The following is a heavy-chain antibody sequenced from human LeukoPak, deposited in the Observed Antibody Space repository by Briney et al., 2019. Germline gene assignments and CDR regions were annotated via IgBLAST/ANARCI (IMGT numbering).Heavy chain of an antibody. V-gene: IGHV1-2*02. CDR3: ASAISGYYSYFDL. CDR2: INPSSGGT. D-gene: IGHD3-22*01. J-gene: IGHJ2*01. CDR1: GYTFTGYY. Sequence: ASVKVSCKASGYTFTGYYMHWVRQAPGQGLEWMGWINPSSGGTNYAQKFQGRVTMTRDTSISTAYMELSRLRSDDTAVYYCASAISGYYSYFDLWGRGTLVTVSS.